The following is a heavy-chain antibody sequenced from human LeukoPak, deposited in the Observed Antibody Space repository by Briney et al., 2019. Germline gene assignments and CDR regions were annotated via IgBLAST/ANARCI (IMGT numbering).Heavy chain of an antibody. J-gene: IGHJ4*02. V-gene: IGHV3-33*01. CDR2: IWYDGSNK. CDR1: GFTFSSYG. D-gene: IGHD5-12*01. Sequence: PGGSLRLSCAASGFTFSSYGMHWVRQAPGKGLGWVAVIWYDGSNKYYADSVKGRFTISRDNSKNTLYLQMNSLRAEDTAVYYCARTYSGYEYYFDYWGQGTLVTVSS. CDR3: ARTYSGYEYYFDY.